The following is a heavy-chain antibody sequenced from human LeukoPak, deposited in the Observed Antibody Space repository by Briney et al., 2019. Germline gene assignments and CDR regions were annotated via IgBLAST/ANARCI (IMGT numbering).Heavy chain of an antibody. D-gene: IGHD6-6*01. CDR2: INSDGSEG. V-gene: IGHV3-7*03. CDR1: GFTFSGFW. J-gene: IGHJ3*01. CDR3: ARSSYSSSSSV. Sequence: GGSLRLSCAVSGFTFSGFWMSWSRQAPGKGLEWVASINSDGSEGYYADVVKGRFTISRDNAKNSLYLQINSLRAEDTAVYYCARSSYSSSSSVWGEGTMDTVSS.